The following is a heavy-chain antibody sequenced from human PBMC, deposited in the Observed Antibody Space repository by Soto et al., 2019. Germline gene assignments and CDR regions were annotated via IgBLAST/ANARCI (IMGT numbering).Heavy chain of an antibody. CDR1: GFTFSSYG. Sequence: GGSLRLSCAASGFTFSSYGMHWVRQAPGKGLEWVAVISYDGSNKYYADSVKGRFTISRDNSKNTLYLQMNSLRAEDTAVYYCAKGEGSRTTSYDYVWGSYRPPGYWGQGTLVTVSS. V-gene: IGHV3-30*18. J-gene: IGHJ4*02. CDR2: ISYDGSNK. CDR3: AKGEGSRTTSYDYVWGSYRPPGY. D-gene: IGHD3-16*02.